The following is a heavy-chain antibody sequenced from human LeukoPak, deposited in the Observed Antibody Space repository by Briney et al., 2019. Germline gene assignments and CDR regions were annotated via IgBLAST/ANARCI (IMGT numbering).Heavy chain of an antibody. J-gene: IGHJ4*02. Sequence: SETLSLTCTVSGGSINNYYWSWIRQPPGKGLEWIGYIYYSGSTNYNPSLKSRVTISVDTSKNQFSLKLTSVTAADTAVYYCGRVTAAGYLTYWGQGTLVTVSS. V-gene: IGHV4-59*12. CDR1: GGSINNYY. CDR3: GRVTAAGYLTY. D-gene: IGHD5-12*01. CDR2: IYYSGST.